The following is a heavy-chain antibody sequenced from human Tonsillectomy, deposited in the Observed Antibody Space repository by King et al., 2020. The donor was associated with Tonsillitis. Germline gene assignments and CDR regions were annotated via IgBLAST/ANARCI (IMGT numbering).Heavy chain of an antibody. D-gene: IGHD3-3*01. CDR1: GGSLSSYY. CDR3: ARTIGDFWSGYSH. CDR2: IYYSGGT. J-gene: IGHJ4*02. Sequence: QLQESGPGLVKPSETLSLTCTVSGGSLSSYYWSWIRQPPGKGLEWIGYIYYSGGTNYNPSLKSRVTISLDTSKNQFSLRLSSVTAADTAVYYCARTIGDFWSGYSHWGQGPLVTVSA. V-gene: IGHV4-59*08.